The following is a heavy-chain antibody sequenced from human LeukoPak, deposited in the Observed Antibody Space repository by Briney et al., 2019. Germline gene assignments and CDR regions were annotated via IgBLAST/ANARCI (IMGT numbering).Heavy chain of an antibody. CDR3: ARGPQGPDAFDI. Sequence: GGSLRLSCAASGFTFSTYAMHWVRQAPGKGLEWVAVISYDGSNKYYADSVKGRFTISRDNSKNTLYLQMNSLRAEDTAVYYCARGPQGPDAFDIWGQGTMVTVSS. J-gene: IGHJ3*02. CDR2: ISYDGSNK. V-gene: IGHV3-30*04. CDR1: GFTFSTYA.